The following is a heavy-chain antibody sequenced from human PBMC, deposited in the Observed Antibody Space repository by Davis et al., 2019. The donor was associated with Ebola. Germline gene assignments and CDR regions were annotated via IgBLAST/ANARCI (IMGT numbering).Heavy chain of an antibody. CDR1: GFTFSSYS. D-gene: IGHD3-9*01. CDR2: ISSISAFM. J-gene: IGHJ4*02. CDR3: ARDPVAYYDFLTGYYSHYYFDF. V-gene: IGHV3-21*01. Sequence: GESLKISCAASGFTFSSYSMNWVRQAPGKGLEWVSSISSISAFMYYADSVRGRFTISRDNAKNSLYLQMNSLKAEDTAVYYCARDPVAYYDFLTGYYSHYYFDFWGQGTLVTVSS.